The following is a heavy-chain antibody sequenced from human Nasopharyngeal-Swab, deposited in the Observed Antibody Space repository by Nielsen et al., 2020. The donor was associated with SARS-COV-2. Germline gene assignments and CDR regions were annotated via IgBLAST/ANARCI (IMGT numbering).Heavy chain of an antibody. CDR1: GYTFTGYY. CDR3: SRSVAGTTHYYYYYGMDV. CDR2: INPKSCDT. V-gene: IGHV1-2*06. J-gene: IGHJ6*02. Sequence: SVNVSCKASGYTFTGYYLHWVRQAPGQGLEWMGRINPKSCDTNYAQKFQGRVTMTRDTSISTAYMELSRLRSDDTAVYYCSRSVAGTTHYYYYYGMDVWGQGTTVTVSS. D-gene: IGHD6-19*01.